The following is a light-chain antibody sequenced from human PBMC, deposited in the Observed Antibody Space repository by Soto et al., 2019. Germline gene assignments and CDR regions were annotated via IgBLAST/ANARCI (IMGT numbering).Light chain of an antibody. CDR1: QDIRNF. V-gene: IGKV1-27*01. CDR2: AAS. CDR3: QKYSSVPV. Sequence: DIQMTQSPTSLSASVGDRVTITCRASQDIRNFVAWYQQKPGKGPKLLIYAASTLQSGVPSRFSGSGSGTDFTLTINSLQPEDVATYSCQKYSSVPVFGPGTKVDIK. J-gene: IGKJ3*01.